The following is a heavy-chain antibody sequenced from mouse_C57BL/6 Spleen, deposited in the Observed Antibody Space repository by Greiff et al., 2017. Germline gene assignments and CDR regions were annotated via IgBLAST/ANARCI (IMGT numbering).Heavy chain of an antibody. D-gene: IGHD1-1*01. CDR3: ARTVVGFDV. CDR1: GYTFTDYN. Sequence: EVQLQQSGPELVKPGASVKIPCKASGYTFTDYNMDWVKQSHGKSLEWIGDINPNNGGTIYNQKFKGKATLTVDKSSSTAYMELRRLTSEDTAVYDCARTVVGFDVWGTGTTVTVSS. CDR2: INPNNGGT. J-gene: IGHJ1*03. V-gene: IGHV1-18*01.